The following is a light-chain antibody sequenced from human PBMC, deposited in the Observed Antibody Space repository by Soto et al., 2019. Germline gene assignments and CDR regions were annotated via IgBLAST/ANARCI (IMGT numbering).Light chain of an antibody. V-gene: IGLV2-14*03. Sequence: QSALTQPASVSGSPGQSITISCTGASSDVGGYNHVSWYQQHPGKAPKLMISDVSNRPSGVSNRFSGSKSGNTASLTISGLQAEDEADYYCTSYTSSSPPYVVFGGGTKLTVL. J-gene: IGLJ2*01. CDR3: TSYTSSSPPYVV. CDR1: SSDVGGYNH. CDR2: DVS.